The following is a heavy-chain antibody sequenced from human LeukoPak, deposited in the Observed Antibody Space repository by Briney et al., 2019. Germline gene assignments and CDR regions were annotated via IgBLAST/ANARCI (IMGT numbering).Heavy chain of an antibody. CDR2: ISSSGST. D-gene: IGHD3-22*01. J-gene: IGHJ3*02. CDR1: GDSISSGDYY. Sequence: SETLSLACTVSGDSISSGDYYWSWIRQPAGKGLEWIGRISSSGSTNYNPSLKSRVTISVDTSKNQFSLKLSSVTAADTAVYFCARGPYSYDSSGAFDIWGQGTMVTVSS. V-gene: IGHV4-61*02. CDR3: ARGPYSYDSSGAFDI.